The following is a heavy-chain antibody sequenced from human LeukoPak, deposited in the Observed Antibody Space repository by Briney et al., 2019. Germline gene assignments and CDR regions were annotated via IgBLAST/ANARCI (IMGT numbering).Heavy chain of an antibody. Sequence: SQTLSLTCTVSGGSISSGSYYWSWIRQPAGKGLEWIGRIYTSGSTNYNPSLKSRVTISVDTSKNQFSLKLSSVTAADTAVYYCARGSGSSDYWGQGTLVTVSS. D-gene: IGHD1-26*01. CDR2: IYTSGST. V-gene: IGHV4-61*02. CDR3: ARGSGSSDY. CDR1: GGSISSGSYY. J-gene: IGHJ4*02.